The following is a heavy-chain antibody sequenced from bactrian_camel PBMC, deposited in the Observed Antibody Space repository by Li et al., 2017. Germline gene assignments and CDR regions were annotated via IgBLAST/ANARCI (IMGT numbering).Heavy chain of an antibody. V-gene: IGHV3S1*01. CDR3: TRASTNTLGYMY. CDR1: GVTRNAYC. Sequence: HVQLVESGGGSVQAGGSLNVSCVASGVTRNAYCIGWFRQAPGSEREGVASIYAGGGTPHYADSVKGRFTISRDNDKNILHLQLDSVKTEDTAMYYCTRASTNTLGYMYWGQGTQVTVS. J-gene: IGHJ4*01. D-gene: IGHD2*01. CDR2: IYAGGGTP.